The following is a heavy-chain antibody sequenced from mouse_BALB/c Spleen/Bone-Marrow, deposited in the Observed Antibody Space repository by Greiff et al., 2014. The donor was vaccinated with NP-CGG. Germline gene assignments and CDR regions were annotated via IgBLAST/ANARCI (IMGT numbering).Heavy chain of an antibody. CDR2: ISTYSGNT. CDR3: ARYGYGSSYYAMDY. V-gene: IGHV1-67*01. CDR1: GYTFTDYA. D-gene: IGHD1-1*01. Sequence: QVQLQQSGPELVRPGVSVKISCKGSGYTFTDYAMHWVKQSHAESLEWIGVISTYSGNTNYNQKFKGKATMTVDKSSSTAYMEPARLTSEDSAIYYCARYGYGSSYYAMDYWGQGTSVTVSS. J-gene: IGHJ4*01.